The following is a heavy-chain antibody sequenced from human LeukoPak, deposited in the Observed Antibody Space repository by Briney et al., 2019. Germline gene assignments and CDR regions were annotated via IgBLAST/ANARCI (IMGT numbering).Heavy chain of an antibody. D-gene: IGHD6-19*01. V-gene: IGHV3-9*03. CDR1: GFTFDDYA. CDR2: ISWNSVSI. J-gene: IGHJ4*02. Sequence: GGSLRLSCAASGFTFDDYAMHWDRQAPGKGLEWVSGISWNSVSIGYADSVKGRFTISRDNAKNSLYLQMNSLRAEDMALYYCAKESSSGYYFDYWGQGTLVTVSS. CDR3: AKESSSGYYFDY.